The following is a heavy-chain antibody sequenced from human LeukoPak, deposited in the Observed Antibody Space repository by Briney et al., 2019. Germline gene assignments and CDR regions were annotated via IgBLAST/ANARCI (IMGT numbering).Heavy chain of an antibody. J-gene: IGHJ4*02. D-gene: IGHD3-22*01. CDR2: ISAYNGNT. V-gene: IGHV1-18*01. Sequence: ASVKVSCKASGYTFTSYGISWVRQAPGQGLEWMGWISAYNGNTNYAQKLQGRVTMTTDTSTSTACMELRSLRSDDTAVYYCARTSYDSSGYYPGYWGQGTLVTVSS. CDR3: ARTSYDSSGYYPGY. CDR1: GYTFTSYG.